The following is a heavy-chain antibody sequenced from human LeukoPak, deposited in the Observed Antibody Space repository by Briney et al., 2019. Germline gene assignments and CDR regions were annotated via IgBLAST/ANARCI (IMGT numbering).Heavy chain of an antibody. CDR2: IRSSCSTI. CDR3: VSRRQQLVPLYWYFDF. J-gene: IGHJ2*01. Sequence: GGSLRLSCAASGFTLSSYEMNGLRQAPGRGVVCVSYIRSSCSTIYYAHSVKGLFTISSNNAKNSMYLQMNSIRDENTAVYYCVSRRQQLVPLYWYFDFWGRGTLVTVSS. CDR1: GFTLSSYE. D-gene: IGHD6-13*01. V-gene: IGHV3-48*03.